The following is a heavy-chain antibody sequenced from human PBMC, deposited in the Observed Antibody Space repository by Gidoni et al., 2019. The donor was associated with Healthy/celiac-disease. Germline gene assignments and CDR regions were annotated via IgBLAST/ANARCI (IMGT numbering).Heavy chain of an antibody. CDR2: ISGSGGST. CDR1: GFPFSSYA. J-gene: IGHJ4*02. D-gene: IGHD2-15*01. Sequence: EVQLLESGGGLVQPGGSLRLSCAASGFPFSSYAMSWVRQAPGKGLAWVSAISGSGGSTYYADSVKGRFTISRDNSKNTLYLQMNSLRAEDTAVYYCAKVEGGGKGGRYDYWGQGTLVTVSS. V-gene: IGHV3-23*01. CDR3: AKVEGGGKGGRYDY.